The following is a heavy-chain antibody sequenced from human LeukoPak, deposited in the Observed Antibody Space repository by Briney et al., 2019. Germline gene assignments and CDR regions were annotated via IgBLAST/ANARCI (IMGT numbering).Heavy chain of an antibody. CDR3: ARSNSYGPRVSYYYMDV. J-gene: IGHJ6*03. V-gene: IGHV3-21*01. CDR1: GFTVSSNY. Sequence: PGGSLRLSCAASGFTVSSNYMNWVRQAPGKGLEWVSSITSSSSYIFYADSVKGRFTISRDNAKNSLFLQMNSLRVEDTAVYYCARSNSYGPRVSYYYMDVWGKGTTVAVSS. D-gene: IGHD5-18*01. CDR2: ITSSSSYI.